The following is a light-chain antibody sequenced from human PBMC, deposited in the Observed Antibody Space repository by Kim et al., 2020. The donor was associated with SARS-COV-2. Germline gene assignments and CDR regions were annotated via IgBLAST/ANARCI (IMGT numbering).Light chain of an antibody. CDR3: SQATHFPHT. J-gene: IGKJ2*01. CDR2: KIS. CDR1: QGLVHSDGNTY. Sequence: DIVMTQTPLSSPVTLGQPASISCRSSQGLVHSDGNTYLTWLQQRPGQPPRLLIYKISKRFSGVPDRFSGSGAGTDFTLTISRVEAEDVGVYYCSQATHFPHTFGQGTKLEI. V-gene: IGKV2-24*01.